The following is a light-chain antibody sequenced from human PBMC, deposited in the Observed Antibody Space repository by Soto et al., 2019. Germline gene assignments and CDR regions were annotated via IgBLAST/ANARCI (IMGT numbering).Light chain of an antibody. Sequence: DVVMTQSPLPLPVTLGQPASISCRSSRSLVYSDGNTSLNWFQQRPGQSPRRLIFEVSNRDSGVTDRFCGSASGTDFTLKISRVEAEDVGVYYCMQGTHWRHTFGQGTKVDIK. J-gene: IGKJ1*01. CDR1: RSLVYSDGNTS. CDR2: EVS. V-gene: IGKV2-30*01. CDR3: MQGTHWRHT.